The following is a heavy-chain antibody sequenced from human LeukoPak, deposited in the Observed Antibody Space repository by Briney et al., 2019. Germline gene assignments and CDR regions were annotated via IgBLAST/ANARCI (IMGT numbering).Heavy chain of an antibody. V-gene: IGHV1-2*02. Sequence: ASVKVSCKASRYTFTGYYMHWVRQAPGQGLEWMGWINPNSGGTNYAQKFQGRVTMTRDTSISTAYMELSRLRSDDTAVYYCARVKIVVVTAPRGDYFDYWGQGTLVTVSS. CDR1: RYTFTGYY. J-gene: IGHJ4*02. D-gene: IGHD2-21*02. CDR2: INPNSGGT. CDR3: ARVKIVVVTAPRGDYFDY.